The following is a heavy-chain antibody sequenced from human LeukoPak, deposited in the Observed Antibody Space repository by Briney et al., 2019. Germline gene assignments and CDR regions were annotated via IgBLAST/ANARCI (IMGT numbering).Heavy chain of an antibody. V-gene: IGHV4-39*01. D-gene: IGHD3-10*01. CDR1: GGSISSSSYY. CDR2: IYYSGST. Sequence: SETLSLTCTVSGGSISSSSYYWGWIRQPPGKGLEWIGSIYYSGSTYYNPSLKSRVTISVDTSKNQFSLKLSSVTAADTAVYYCARRVRVDPYYYYMDVWGKGTTIIVSS. J-gene: IGHJ6*03. CDR3: ARRVRVDPYYYYMDV.